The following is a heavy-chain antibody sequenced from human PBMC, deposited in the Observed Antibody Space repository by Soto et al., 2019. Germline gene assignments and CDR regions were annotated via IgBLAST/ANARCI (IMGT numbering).Heavy chain of an antibody. CDR2: VYPGDSDA. CDR1: GYKFTTYW. J-gene: IGHJ6*03. D-gene: IGHD2-2*01. V-gene: IGHV5-51*01. CDR3: ARRTSKGSYMAV. Sequence: PGESLKISCQGSGYKFTTYWIAWVRQMPGKGLEWMGIVYPGDSDARYSPSFQGQVTFSVDKSISTAYLQWSTLKASDTAMYYCARRTSKGSYMAVWGNGTTVTVSS.